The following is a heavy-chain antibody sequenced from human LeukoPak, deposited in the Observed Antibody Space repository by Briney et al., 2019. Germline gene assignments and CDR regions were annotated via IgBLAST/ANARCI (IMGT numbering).Heavy chain of an antibody. D-gene: IGHD2-21*02. V-gene: IGHV4-38-2*02. CDR3: ARGYCGGDCYSIDAFDI. CDR1: GYSISSGYY. CDR2: IYHSGST. Sequence: KSSETLSLTCTVSGYSISSGYYWGWIRQPPGKGLEWIGSIYHSGSTYYNPSLKSRVTISVDTSKNQFSLKLGSVTAADTAVYYCARGYCGGDCYSIDAFDIWGQGTMVTVSS. J-gene: IGHJ3*02.